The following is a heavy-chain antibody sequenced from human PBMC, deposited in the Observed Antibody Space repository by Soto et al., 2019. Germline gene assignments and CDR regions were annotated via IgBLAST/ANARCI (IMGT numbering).Heavy chain of an antibody. Sequence: GGSLRLSCAASGFTFSSYEMNWVRRAPGKGLEWVSYISSSGSTIYYADSVKGRFTISRDNAKNSLYLQMNSLRAEDTAVYYCARAGIAAAFDYWGQGTLVTVSS. CDR1: GFTFSSYE. D-gene: IGHD6-13*01. V-gene: IGHV3-48*03. CDR3: ARAGIAAAFDY. J-gene: IGHJ4*02. CDR2: ISSSGSTI.